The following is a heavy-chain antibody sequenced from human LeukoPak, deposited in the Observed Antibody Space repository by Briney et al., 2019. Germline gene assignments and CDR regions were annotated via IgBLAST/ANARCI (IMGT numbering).Heavy chain of an antibody. Sequence: ASVKVSCKASGYTFTSYAMHWVRQAPGQRLEWMGWINAGNGNTKYSQEFQGRVTITRDTSTSTAYMELSSLRSEDTAVYYCARGTEARGYYYYYYLDVWGKGTTVTVSS. V-gene: IGHV1-3*03. CDR3: ARGTEARGYYYYYYLDV. J-gene: IGHJ6*03. CDR2: INAGNGNT. D-gene: IGHD1-26*01. CDR1: GYTFTSYA.